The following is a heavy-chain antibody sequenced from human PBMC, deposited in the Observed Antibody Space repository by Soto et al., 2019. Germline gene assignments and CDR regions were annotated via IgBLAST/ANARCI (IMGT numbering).Heavy chain of an antibody. Sequence: SETLSLTCTVSGGSISSSSYYWGWIRQPPGKGLEWIGSIYYSGSTYYNPSLKSRVTISVDTSKHQFSLKLSYVTAADTAVYYCASSPANYDILTGYYGPNWWFDPWGQGTLVTVSS. J-gene: IGHJ5*02. V-gene: IGHV4-39*01. CDR2: IYYSGST. CDR1: GGSISSSSYY. D-gene: IGHD3-9*01. CDR3: ASSPANYDILTGYYGPNWWFDP.